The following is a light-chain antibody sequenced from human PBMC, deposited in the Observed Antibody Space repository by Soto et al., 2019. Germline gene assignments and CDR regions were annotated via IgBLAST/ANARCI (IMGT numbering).Light chain of an antibody. CDR3: SSYTSSSPYV. V-gene: IGLV2-14*01. CDR2: EVS. Sequence: QSVLTQPASVSGSPGQSITFSCTGTSSDIGGYNYVSWYQQHPGKAPKLMIYEVSKRPSWVSNRFSGSKSGNTASMTISGLQADDEADYYCSSYTSSSPYVFGTGTKVTVL. J-gene: IGLJ1*01. CDR1: SSDIGGYNY.